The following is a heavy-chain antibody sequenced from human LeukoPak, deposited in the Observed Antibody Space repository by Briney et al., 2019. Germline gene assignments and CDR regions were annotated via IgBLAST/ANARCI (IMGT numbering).Heavy chain of an antibody. CDR2: INPNSGGT. V-gene: IGHV1-2*06. D-gene: IGHD3-22*01. CDR3: ARGNYDSSGFYFQH. CDR1: GYTFTGYY. J-gene: IGHJ1*01. Sequence: GASVKVSCKASGYTFTGYYMHWMRQAPGQGLEWMGRINPNSGGTNYAQKFQGRVTMTRDTSISTAYMELSRLRSDDTAVYYCARGNYDSSGFYFQHWGQGTLVTVSS.